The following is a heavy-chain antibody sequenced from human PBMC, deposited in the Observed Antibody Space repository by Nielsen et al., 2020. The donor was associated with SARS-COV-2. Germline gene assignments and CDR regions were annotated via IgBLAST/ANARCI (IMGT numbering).Heavy chain of an antibody. CDR1: GFTFSSYA. CDR2: ISGSGGST. V-gene: IGHV3-23*01. CDR3: AKDRGSGSYVY. D-gene: IGHD1-26*01. Sequence: GESLKISCAASGFTFSSYAMSWVRQAPGKGQEWVSAISGSGGSTYYADSVKGRFTISRDNSKNTLYLQMNSLRAEDTAVYYCAKDRGSGSYVYWGQGTLVTVSS. J-gene: IGHJ4*02.